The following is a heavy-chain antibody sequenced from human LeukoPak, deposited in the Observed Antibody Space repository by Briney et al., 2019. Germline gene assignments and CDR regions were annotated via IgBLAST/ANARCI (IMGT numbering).Heavy chain of an antibody. CDR1: GYTFTSYG. CDR2: ISAYNGNT. J-gene: IGHJ4*02. D-gene: IGHD3-3*01. Sequence: ASVKVSCKAPGYTFTSYGISWARQAPGQGLEWMGWISAYNGNTNYAQKLQGRVTMTTDTSTSTAYMELRSLRSDDTAVYYCARTYDFWSGYYTTTSFDYWGQGTLVTVSS. V-gene: IGHV1-18*01. CDR3: ARTYDFWSGYYTTTSFDY.